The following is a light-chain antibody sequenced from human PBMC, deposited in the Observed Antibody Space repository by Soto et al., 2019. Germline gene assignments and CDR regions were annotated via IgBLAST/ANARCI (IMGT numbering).Light chain of an antibody. CDR2: EVN. CDR1: SSDVGGYNY. V-gene: IGLV2-14*01. CDR3: SSYTSTSTWV. Sequence: SALTQPASVSGSPGQSITISCTGTSSDVGGYNYVSWYQHHPGKAPQLMIFEVNNRPSGISNRFSGSKSGNTASLTISGLQAEDEADYYCSSYTSTSTWVFGGGTKVTVL. J-gene: IGLJ3*02.